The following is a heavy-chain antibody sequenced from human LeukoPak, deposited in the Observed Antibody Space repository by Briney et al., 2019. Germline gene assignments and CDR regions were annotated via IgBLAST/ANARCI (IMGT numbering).Heavy chain of an antibody. CDR1: GYTFTGYY. V-gene: IGHV1-69*13. D-gene: IGHD1-26*01. Sequence: AASVKVSCKASGYTFTGYYMHWVRQAPGQGLEWMGGIIPIFGTANYAQKFQGRVTITADESTSTAYMELSSLRSEDTAVYYCARGASSHDFIVGATLFDYWGQGTLVTVSS. CDR3: ARGASSHDFIVGATLFDY. CDR2: IIPIFGTA. J-gene: IGHJ4*02.